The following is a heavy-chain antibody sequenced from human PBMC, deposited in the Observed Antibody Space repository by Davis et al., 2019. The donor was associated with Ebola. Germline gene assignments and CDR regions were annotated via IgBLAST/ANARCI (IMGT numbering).Heavy chain of an antibody. CDR3: SRYGDCSCTSCLYYYYYGMDV. Sequence: GESLKISCAASGFTVSSNYMSWVRQAPGRGLEWVSVIYSGGSTYYADSVKGRFTISRHNSKNTLYLQMNSLRAEDTGVYYCSRYGDCSCTSCLYYYYYGMDVWGQGTTVTVSS. CDR1: GFTVSSNY. D-gene: IGHD2-2*01. CDR2: IYSGGST. J-gene: IGHJ6*02. V-gene: IGHV3-53*01.